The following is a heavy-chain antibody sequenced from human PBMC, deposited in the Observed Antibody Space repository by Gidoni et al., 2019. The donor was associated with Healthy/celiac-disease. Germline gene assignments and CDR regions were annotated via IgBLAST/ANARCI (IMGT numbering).Heavy chain of an antibody. J-gene: IGHJ4*02. CDR3: AKIMGIAVAGRVRVPRAPDY. CDR2: ISGSGGST. V-gene: IGHV3-23*01. D-gene: IGHD6-19*01. CDR1: GFTFSSYA. Sequence: EVQLLESGGGLVQPGGSLRLSCAASGFTFSSYAMSWVRQAPGKGLEWVSAISGSGGSTYYADSVKGRFTISRDNSKNTLYLQMNSLRAEDTAVYYCAKIMGIAVAGRVRVPRAPDYWGQGTLVTVSS.